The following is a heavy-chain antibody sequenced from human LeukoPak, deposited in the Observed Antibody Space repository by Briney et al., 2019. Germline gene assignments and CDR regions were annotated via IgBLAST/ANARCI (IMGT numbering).Heavy chain of an antibody. V-gene: IGHV4-59*12. CDR1: GGSISSYY. Sequence: SSETLSLTCTVSGGSISSYYWSWIRQPPGKGLEWIGYIYYSGSTNYNPSLKSRVTISVDRSKNQFSLKLSSVTAADTAVYYCARRGSSSEYFQHWGQGTLVTVSS. J-gene: IGHJ1*01. CDR2: IYYSGST. D-gene: IGHD6-13*01. CDR3: ARRGSSSEYFQH.